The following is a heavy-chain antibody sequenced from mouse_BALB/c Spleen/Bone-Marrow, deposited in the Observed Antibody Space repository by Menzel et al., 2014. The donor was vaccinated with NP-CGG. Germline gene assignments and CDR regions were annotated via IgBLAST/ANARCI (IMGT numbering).Heavy chain of an antibody. CDR3: ARFDYYRDYFDY. CDR1: GFNIKHYY. D-gene: IGHD1-1*01. V-gene: IGHV14-4*02. CDR2: IDPENGDT. Sequence: VQLQQSGAELVRSGASVKLSCSASGFNIKHYYIHWVKQRPEQGLEWIGWIDPENGDTEYAPKFQGKATMTADTSSNTAYMQLSSLTSEDSAVYYCARFDYYRDYFDYWGQGTTLTVSS. J-gene: IGHJ2*01.